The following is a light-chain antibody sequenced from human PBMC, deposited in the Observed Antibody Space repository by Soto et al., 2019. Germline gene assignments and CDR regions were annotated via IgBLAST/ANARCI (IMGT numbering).Light chain of an antibody. CDR1: NFDIGAYNY. Sequence: QSALTQPTSVSGSPGQSITISCTGTNFDIGAYNYVSWYLQHPGKVPKLIIYDVNDQPSGVSTRFSGSKSGNTASLTISGLQAEDEADYYCSSYTENKTVVFGGGTKVTVL. CDR3: SSYTENKTVV. J-gene: IGLJ2*01. V-gene: IGLV2-14*01. CDR2: DVN.